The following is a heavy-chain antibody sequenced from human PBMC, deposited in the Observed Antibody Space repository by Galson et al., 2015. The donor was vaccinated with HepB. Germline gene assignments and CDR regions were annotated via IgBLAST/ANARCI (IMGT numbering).Heavy chain of an antibody. D-gene: IGHD3-10*01. CDR1: GFTFSSYA. CDR3: AKLPRITMVRGQWFDP. CDR2: ISGSGGST. V-gene: IGHV3-23*01. J-gene: IGHJ5*02. Sequence: SLRLSCAASGFTFSSYAMSWVRQAPGKGLEWVSAISGSGGSTYYADSVKGRFTISRDNSKNTLYLQMNSLRAEDTAVYYCAKLPRITMVRGQWFDPWGQGTLVTVSS.